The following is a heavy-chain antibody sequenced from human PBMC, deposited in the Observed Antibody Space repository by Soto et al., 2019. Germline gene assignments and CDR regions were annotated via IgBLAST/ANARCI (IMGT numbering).Heavy chain of an antibody. CDR3: ARDHLGPGSSWSHYYYYGMDV. J-gene: IGHJ6*02. V-gene: IGHV4-61*01. D-gene: IGHD6-13*01. CDR2: IYYSGST. Sequence: QVQLQESGPGLVKPSETLSLTCTVSGGFVSSGNYYWSWIRQPPGKGLEWIGYIYYSGSTNYNPSLKSRVTISVDTSKNQFSLKLSSVTAADTAMYYCARDHLGPGSSWSHYYYYGMDVWGQGTTVTVSS. CDR1: GGFVSSGNYY.